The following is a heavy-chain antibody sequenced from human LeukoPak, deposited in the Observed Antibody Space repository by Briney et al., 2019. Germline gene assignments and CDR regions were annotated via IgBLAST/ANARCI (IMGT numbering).Heavy chain of an antibody. Sequence: GGSLRLSCAASGFTFSSYAMHWVRQAPGKGLEWVAVISYDGSNKYYADSVKGRFTISRDNSKNTLYLQMNSLRAEDTAVYYCARDKAGYYIDYWGQGTLVTVSS. CDR2: ISYDGSNK. V-gene: IGHV3-30-3*01. CDR1: GFTFSSYA. D-gene: IGHD3-9*01. CDR3: ARDKAGYYIDY. J-gene: IGHJ4*02.